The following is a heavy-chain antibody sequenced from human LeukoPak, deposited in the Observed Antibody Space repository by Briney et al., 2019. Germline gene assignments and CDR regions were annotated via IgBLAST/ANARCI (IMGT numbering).Heavy chain of an antibody. J-gene: IGHJ4*02. V-gene: IGHV3-9*01. CDR2: ISWNSGSI. D-gene: IGHD5-12*01. CDR1: GFTFDDYA. CDR3: AKGVVATISENFDY. Sequence: PGRSLRLSCAASGFTFDDYAMHWVRQAPGKGLEWVSGISWNSGSIGYADSVKGRFTISRDNAKNSLYLQMNSLRAEDTALYYCAKGVVATISENFDYWGQGNLVTVSS.